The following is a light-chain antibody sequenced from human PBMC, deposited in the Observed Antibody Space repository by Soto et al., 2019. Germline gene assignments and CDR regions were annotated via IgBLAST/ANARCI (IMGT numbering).Light chain of an antibody. CDR3: QQYYSSRPYA. CDR1: QSVSSYY. Sequence: EIVLTQSPGTLSLSPGERATLSCRASQSVSSYYLAWYQQKPGQAPRLLIHGASNRATGVPDRFSGSGSGTDFNLTITTLETDSVAVYYGQQYYSSRPYAFGQGTKVEI. V-gene: IGKV3-20*01. CDR2: GAS. J-gene: IGKJ1*01.